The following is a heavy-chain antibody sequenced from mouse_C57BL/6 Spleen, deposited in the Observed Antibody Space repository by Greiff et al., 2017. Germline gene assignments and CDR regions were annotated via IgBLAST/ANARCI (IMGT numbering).Heavy chain of an antibody. CDR2: IYPGNSDT. V-gene: IGHV1-5*01. Sequence: VQLQQSGTVLARPGASVKMSCKTSGYTFTSYWMHWVKQRPGPGLEWIGAIYPGNSDTSYHQKFKGKAKLTAVTSVSTAYMELSSLTNEDSAVYYCTREGNYVPYYAMDYWGQGTSVTVSS. D-gene: IGHD2-1*01. CDR1: GYTFTSYW. CDR3: TREGNYVPYYAMDY. J-gene: IGHJ4*01.